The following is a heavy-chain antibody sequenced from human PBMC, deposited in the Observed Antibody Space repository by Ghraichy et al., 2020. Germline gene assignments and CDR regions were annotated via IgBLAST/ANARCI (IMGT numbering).Heavy chain of an antibody. CDR2: VNSDGSST. J-gene: IGHJ4*02. D-gene: IGHD1-1*01. CDR3: VRAGVPHPAPLDY. Sequence: GGSLRLSCAASGFTFSSYWIHWVRQAPGQGLVWVSRVNSDGSSTDYTDSVKGRFTISRDNAKNTVYLQMSSLKAEDTAVYYCVRAGVPHPAPLDYWGQGSLVTVSS. V-gene: IGHV3-74*01. CDR1: GFTFSSYW.